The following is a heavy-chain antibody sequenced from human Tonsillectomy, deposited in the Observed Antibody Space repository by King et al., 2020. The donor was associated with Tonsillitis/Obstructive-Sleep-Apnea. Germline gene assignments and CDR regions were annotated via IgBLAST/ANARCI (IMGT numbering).Heavy chain of an antibody. CDR1: GFSLSTSGVA. D-gene: IGHD6-13*01. Sequence: ITLKESGPTLVKPTQTLTLTCTFSGFSLSTSGVAVGWIRQPPGKALEWLALIYWDDDKRYSPSLKSRLTITKDTSKNQVVLTMTNVAPVDTGTYYCAHSRAAAVISYFDYWGQGTLVTVSS. J-gene: IGHJ4*02. CDR3: AHSRAAAVISYFDY. CDR2: IYWDDDK. V-gene: IGHV2-5*02.